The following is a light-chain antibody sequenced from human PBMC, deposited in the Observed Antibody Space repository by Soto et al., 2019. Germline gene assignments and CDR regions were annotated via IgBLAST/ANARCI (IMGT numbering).Light chain of an antibody. CDR2: GAS. CDR3: QEYDNWPPEGT. V-gene: IGKV3-15*01. J-gene: IGKJ1*01. CDR1: QIVGRD. Sequence: EIVLTQSPGTLSLSPGERATLSCRASQIVGRDYLAWFQQKPGQAPRLLIYGASTRATGIPARFSGSGSGTEFTLSINSLQSEDFAVYYCQEYDNWPPEGTFGQGTKVDIK.